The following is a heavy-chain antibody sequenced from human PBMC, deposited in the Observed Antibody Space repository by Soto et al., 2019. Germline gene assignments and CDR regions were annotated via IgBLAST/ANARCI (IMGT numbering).Heavy chain of an antibody. J-gene: IGHJ4*02. Sequence: GASVKVSCKSSGYTFTGYYMHWVRQAPGQGLEWMGWINPNSGGTNYAQKFQGWVTMTRDTSISTAYMELSRLRSDDTAVYYCARAGDGYNHTFDYWGQGTLVTVSS. CDR3: ARAGDGYNHTFDY. CDR2: INPNSGGT. D-gene: IGHD5-12*01. CDR1: GYTFTGYY. V-gene: IGHV1-2*04.